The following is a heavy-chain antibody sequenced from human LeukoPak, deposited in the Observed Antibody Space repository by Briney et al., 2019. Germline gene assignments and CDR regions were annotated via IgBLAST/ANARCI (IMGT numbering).Heavy chain of an antibody. D-gene: IGHD3-22*01. CDR1: GYTLTELS. V-gene: IGHV1-24*01. Sequence: ASVKVSCTVSGYTLTELSMHWVRQAPGKGLEWMGGFDPEDGETVYAQRFQGRVTLTEDTSTDTAYMELSSLRSEDTAVYYCATKGSDDSSGSYFYGMDVWGQGTTVTVSS. CDR3: ATKGSDDSSGSYFYGMDV. J-gene: IGHJ6*02. CDR2: FDPEDGET.